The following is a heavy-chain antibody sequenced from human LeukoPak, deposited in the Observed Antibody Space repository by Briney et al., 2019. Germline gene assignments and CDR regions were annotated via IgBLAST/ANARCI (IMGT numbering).Heavy chain of an antibody. Sequence: GGSLRLSCAASGFTFSSYTMNWVRQAPGKGLEWVSYISSSSSPIYYADSVKGRFTISRDNAKNSLYLQMSSLRAEDTAVYYCTREAKFDYWGQGALVTVSS. V-gene: IGHV3-48*01. CDR2: ISSSSSPI. J-gene: IGHJ4*02. CDR1: GFTFSSYT. CDR3: TREAKFDY.